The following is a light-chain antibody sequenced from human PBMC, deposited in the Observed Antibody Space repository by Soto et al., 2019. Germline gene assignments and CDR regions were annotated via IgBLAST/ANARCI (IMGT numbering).Light chain of an antibody. V-gene: IGKV1-5*01. CDR2: DAS. CDR3: LQYDSHSWT. J-gene: IGKJ1*01. Sequence: DIQMTQSPSTLSPSVGDRVTITCRASRSVSYWLAWYQQKAGEAPKLLIFDASNLKPGVPSRFSGSGSGTEFTLTISSVQPDDVATYYCLQYDSHSWTFGQGTRV. CDR1: RSVSYW.